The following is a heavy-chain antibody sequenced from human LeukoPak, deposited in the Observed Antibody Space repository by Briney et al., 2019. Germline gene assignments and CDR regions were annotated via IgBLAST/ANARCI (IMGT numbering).Heavy chain of an antibody. CDR2: IYYSGST. D-gene: IGHD3-3*01. V-gene: IGHV4-59*08. CDR1: GGSISSYY. CDR3: ARLRYDFWSGYRYYYYGMDV. J-gene: IGHJ6*02. Sequence: PSETLSLTCTVSGGSISSYYWSWIRQPPGKGLEWIGYIYYSGSTNYNPSLKSRVIISVDTSKNQFSLKLSSVTAADTAVYYCARLRYDFWSGYRYYYYGMDVWGQGTTVTVSS.